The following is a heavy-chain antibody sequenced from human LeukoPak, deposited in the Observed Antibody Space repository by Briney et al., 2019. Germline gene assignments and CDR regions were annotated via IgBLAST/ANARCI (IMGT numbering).Heavy chain of an antibody. D-gene: IGHD3-22*01. CDR2: IYSGGST. J-gene: IGHJ4*02. CDR1: GFTVSSNY. V-gene: IGHV3-66*01. Sequence: PGGSLRLSCAASGFTVSSNYMSWVRQAPGKGLEWVSVIYSGGSTYYADPVKGRFTISRDNSKNTLYLQMNSLRAEDTAVYYCARDPGSSGYGYWGQGTLVTVSS. CDR3: ARDPGSSGYGY.